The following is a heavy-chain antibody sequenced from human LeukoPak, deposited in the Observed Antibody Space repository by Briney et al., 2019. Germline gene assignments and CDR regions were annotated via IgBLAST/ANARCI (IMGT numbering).Heavy chain of an antibody. CDR2: IYYSGST. CDR1: GGSISSSSYF. J-gene: IGHJ4*02. CDR3: ARHTSYDILTGVDY. Sequence: KPSETLSLTCTVSGGSISSSSYFWGWIRQPPGKGLEWIGSIYYSGSTYYNPSLKSRVTISVDTSENQFSLKLSSVTAADTAVYYCARHTSYDILTGVDYWGQGTLVTVSS. D-gene: IGHD3-9*01. V-gene: IGHV4-39*01.